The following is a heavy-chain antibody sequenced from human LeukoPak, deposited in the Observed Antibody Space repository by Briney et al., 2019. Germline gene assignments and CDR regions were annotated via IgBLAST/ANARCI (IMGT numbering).Heavy chain of an antibody. Sequence: GESLKISCKGSGYSFTNYWIGWVRQVPGKGLEWMGIIYPGDSDTRYSPSFQGQVTISADKSISTAYLQWSSLKASDTAMYYCASHGQQLQGQGAFDIWGQGTMVTVSS. D-gene: IGHD6-13*01. J-gene: IGHJ3*02. V-gene: IGHV5-51*01. CDR3: ASHGQQLQGQGAFDI. CDR2: IYPGDSDT. CDR1: GYSFTNYW.